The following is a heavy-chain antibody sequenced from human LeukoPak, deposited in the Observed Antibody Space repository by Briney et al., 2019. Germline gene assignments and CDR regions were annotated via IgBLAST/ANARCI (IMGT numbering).Heavy chain of an antibody. CDR3: ARDRGHPDAFNI. CDR1: GFSFSTQR. J-gene: IGHJ3*02. V-gene: IGHV3-74*01. Sequence: GGSLRLSCVASGFSFSTQRMHWVRQAPGKGLVWVSHMDSDGSTTLYADSVKGRFTISRDNARNTLYLQMNNLRVEDTAVYFCARDRGHPDAFNIWGHGTMVTVSS. CDR2: MDSDGSTT. D-gene: IGHD5-12*01.